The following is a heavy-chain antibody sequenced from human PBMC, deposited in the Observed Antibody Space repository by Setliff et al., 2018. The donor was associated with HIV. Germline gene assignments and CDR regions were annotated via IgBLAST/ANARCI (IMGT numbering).Heavy chain of an antibody. V-gene: IGHV1-8*01. CDR3: ARETQTNSGRYLA. J-gene: IGHJ4*02. CDR2: MHCMNGDT. Sequence: ASVKVSCKTSGDSFRRHAISWVRQAPGQGLEWMGIMHCMNGDTSYAQSLKGRVTVTRDTSTSTVYMDLSSLRPEDTAVYYCARETQTNSGRYLAWGQGTLVTVSS. CDR1: GDSFRRHA. D-gene: IGHD3-10*01.